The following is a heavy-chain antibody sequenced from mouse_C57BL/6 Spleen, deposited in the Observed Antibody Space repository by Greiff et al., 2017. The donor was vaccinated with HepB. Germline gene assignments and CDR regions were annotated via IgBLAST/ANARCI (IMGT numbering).Heavy chain of an antibody. CDR1: GYTFTDYE. J-gene: IGHJ1*03. CDR3: TIYDDYDGSYWYFDV. CDR2: IDPETGGT. Sequence: VQLQQSGAELVRPGASVTLSCKASGYTFTDYEMHWVKQTPVHGLEWIGAIDPETGGTAYNQKFKGKAILTADKSSSTAYMELRSLTSEDSAVYYCTIYDDYDGSYWYFDVWGTGTTVTVSS. D-gene: IGHD2-4*01. V-gene: IGHV1-15*01.